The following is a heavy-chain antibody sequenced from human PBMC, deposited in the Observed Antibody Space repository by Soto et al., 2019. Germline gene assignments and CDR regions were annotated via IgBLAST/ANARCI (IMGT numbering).Heavy chain of an antibody. V-gene: IGHV3-7*01. Sequence: GGSLRLSCAASGFTFSSYWMSWVRQAPGKGLEWVANIKQDGSEKFYVDSVKGRFTISRDNAKNSLYLQMNSLRAEDTAVYYCARDRDAPLNALDIWGQGTMVTVSS. D-gene: IGHD2-21*01. CDR2: IKQDGSEK. CDR3: ARDRDAPLNALDI. J-gene: IGHJ3*02. CDR1: GFTFSSYW.